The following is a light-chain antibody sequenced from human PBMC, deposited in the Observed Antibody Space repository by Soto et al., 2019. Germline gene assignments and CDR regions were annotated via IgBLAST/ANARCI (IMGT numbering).Light chain of an antibody. V-gene: IGKV3-15*01. CDR3: QQYTNWPLT. J-gene: IGKJ1*01. CDR1: QSVSSY. CDR2: GAS. Sequence: EVVIARTPACLSVYQKERATLSCRASQSVSSYLAWYQQKPGQAPRLLIYGASTRATGIPARFSGSGSGTGFTLTISSLQSEDFAVYYCQQYTNWPLTFGQGTMVDI.